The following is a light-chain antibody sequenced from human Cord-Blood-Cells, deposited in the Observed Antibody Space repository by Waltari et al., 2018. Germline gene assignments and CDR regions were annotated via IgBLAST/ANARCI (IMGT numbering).Light chain of an antibody. CDR1: RSDAGGYNY. J-gene: IGLJ1*01. CDR2: EVS. CDR3: SSYTSSSTLV. Sequence: QSALTQPASVSGSPGQSLTISCTGTRSDAGGYNYVSWYQQHPGKAPKLMIYEVSNRPSGVSNRFSGSKSGNTASLTISGLQAEDEADYYCSSYTSSSTLVFGTGTKVTVL. V-gene: IGLV2-14*01.